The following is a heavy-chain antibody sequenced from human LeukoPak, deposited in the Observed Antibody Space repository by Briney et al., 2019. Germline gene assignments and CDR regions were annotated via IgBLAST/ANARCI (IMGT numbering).Heavy chain of an antibody. Sequence: ASVKVSCKASGYTFTGYFMHWVRQAPGQGLEWMGWINPNSGGTNYAQKFQGRVTMTGDTSISTAYMDLSSLRSDDTAVYYCARASTGYSSGWYEMEGHPIDYWGQGTLVTVSS. J-gene: IGHJ4*02. V-gene: IGHV1-2*02. CDR3: ARASTGYSSGWYEMEGHPIDY. CDR2: INPNSGGT. CDR1: GYTFTGYF. D-gene: IGHD6-19*01.